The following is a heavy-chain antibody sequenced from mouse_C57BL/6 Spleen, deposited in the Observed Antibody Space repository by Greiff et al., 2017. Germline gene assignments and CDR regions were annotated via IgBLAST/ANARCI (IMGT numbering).Heavy chain of an antibody. CDR1: GFTFSSYA. CDR2: ISSGGDYI. J-gene: IGHJ4*01. V-gene: IGHV5S21*01. D-gene: IGHD1-1*01. CDR3: ASADCSSYPYYAMDY. Sequence: EVMLVESGEGLVKPGGSLTLSCAASGFTFSSYAMSWVRQTPEKRLEWVAYISSGGDYIYYADTVKGRFTISRDNARNTLYMQMSSLKSEDTAMYYCASADCSSYPYYAMDYWGQGTSVTVSS.